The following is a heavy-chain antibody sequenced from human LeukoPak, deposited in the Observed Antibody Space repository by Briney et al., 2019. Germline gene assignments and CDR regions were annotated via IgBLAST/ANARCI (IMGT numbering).Heavy chain of an antibody. Sequence: EASVKVSCKASGYTFIAYYMHWVRQAPGQGLEWMGWLNPKPGGTLYAQKFEGRLTMTRDTSTSTAYMELRSLRSDDTAVYYCARSLGSSSWPTYYFDYWGQGTLVTVSS. J-gene: IGHJ4*02. D-gene: IGHD6-13*01. V-gene: IGHV1-2*02. CDR1: GYTFIAYY. CDR2: LNPKPGGT. CDR3: ARSLGSSSWPTYYFDY.